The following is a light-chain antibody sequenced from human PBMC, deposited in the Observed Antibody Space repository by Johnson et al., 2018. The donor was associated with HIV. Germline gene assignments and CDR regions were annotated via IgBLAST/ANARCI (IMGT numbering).Light chain of an antibody. CDR1: SSNIGNNY. CDR2: ANN. Sequence: QSVLTQPPSVSAAPGQKVTIACSGSSSNIGNNYVSWYQQLPGTAPKLLIYANNRRPSGIPARFSGPKSGTSATLGITGLQTGDEADYYCGTWDSSLSAPYVFGTGTKVTVL. V-gene: IGLV1-51*02. J-gene: IGLJ1*01. CDR3: GTWDSSLSAPYV.